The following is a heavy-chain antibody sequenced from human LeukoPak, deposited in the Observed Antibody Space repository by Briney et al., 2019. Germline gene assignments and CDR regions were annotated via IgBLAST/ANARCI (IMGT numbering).Heavy chain of an antibody. D-gene: IGHD4-17*01. CDR1: GGSISSSSYY. V-gene: IGHV4-39*07. CDR2: IYYSGST. CDR3: ARGQGTVTTH. J-gene: IGHJ4*02. Sequence: KPSETLSLTCTVSGGSISSSSYYWGWIRQPPGKGLEWIGSIYYSGSTYYNPSLKSRVTISLDTSKNQFSLKVSSVTAADTAVYYCARGQGTVTTHWGQGTLVTVSS.